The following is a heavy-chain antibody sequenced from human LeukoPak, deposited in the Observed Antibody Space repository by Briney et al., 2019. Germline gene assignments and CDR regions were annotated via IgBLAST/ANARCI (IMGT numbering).Heavy chain of an antibody. D-gene: IGHD3-10*01. CDR1: GYTFTHSW. CDR3: ARLGGSGTFLNPIDR. Sequence: GESLKISSEASGYTFTHSWIAWVRQMPGKGPEYMGIVDPGDSEARYSPSFQGQVTFAVDESINTAYLQWDSLKASDSGMYYCARLGGSGTFLNPIDRWGQGTLVIVSS. V-gene: IGHV5-51*01. J-gene: IGHJ5*02. CDR2: VDPGDSEA.